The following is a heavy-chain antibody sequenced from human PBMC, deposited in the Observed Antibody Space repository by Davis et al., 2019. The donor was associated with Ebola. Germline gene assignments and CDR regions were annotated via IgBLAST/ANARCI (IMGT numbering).Heavy chain of an antibody. CDR1: GFTFSNYA. CDR3: AREAPFCGGDCLDY. D-gene: IGHD2-21*01. CDR2: IGPSGSDL. V-gene: IGHV3-21*05. J-gene: IGHJ4*02. Sequence: PGGSLRLSCAASGFTFSNYALTWVRQAPGGGLEWVSYIGPSGSDLAYADSVRGRFTISRDNAKNSLFLQMNSLTAEDTALYYCAREAPFCGGDCLDYWSQGTLVTVSS.